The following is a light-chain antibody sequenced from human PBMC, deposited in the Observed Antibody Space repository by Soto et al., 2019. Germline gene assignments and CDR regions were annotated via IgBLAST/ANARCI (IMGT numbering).Light chain of an antibody. CDR1: QTISIY. CDR3: QQSNSIPPWT. J-gene: IGKJ1*01. Sequence: DIQMTQSPSSLSASVGDRVTINCRASQTISIYLNWYQHRPGKGPKLLIYAASTLQSGVSSWFSGSGSGTDFTLTISSLQPEDVATYYCQQSNSIPPWTFGQGTKVEIK. CDR2: AAS. V-gene: IGKV1-39*01.